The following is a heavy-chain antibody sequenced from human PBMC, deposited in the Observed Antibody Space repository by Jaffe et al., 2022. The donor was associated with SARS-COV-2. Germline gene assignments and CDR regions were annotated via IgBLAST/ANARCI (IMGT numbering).Heavy chain of an antibody. CDR1: GGSSRGYY. Sequence: QVILHQWGAGLLKPSETLSLTCGVFGGSSRGYYFNWIRQSPGKGLEWIGKISPIGDTNYNPSLKSRVTISRGPSDNPFAQFSVRLELTSVTAADMAVYYCARSDGHPPFDSWGPGTRVTVSS. CDR2: ISPIGDT. V-gene: IGHV4-34*01. CDR3: ARSDGHPPFDS. D-gene: IGHD2-21*01. J-gene: IGHJ5*01.